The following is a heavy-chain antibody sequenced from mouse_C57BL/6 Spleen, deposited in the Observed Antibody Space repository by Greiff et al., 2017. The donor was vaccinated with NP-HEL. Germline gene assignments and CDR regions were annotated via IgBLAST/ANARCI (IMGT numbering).Heavy chain of an antibody. V-gene: IGHV2-2*01. D-gene: IGHD1-1*01. CDR1: GFSLTSYG. CDR2: IWRGGST. Sequence: VQLVESGPGLVQPSQSLSITCTVSGFSLTSYGVHWVRQSPGKGLEWLGVIWRGGSTDYNAAFISRLSISKDNSKSQVFFKMNSLQADDTAIYYCAREDYGVGFAYWGQGTLVTVSA. CDR3: AREDYGVGFAY. J-gene: IGHJ3*01.